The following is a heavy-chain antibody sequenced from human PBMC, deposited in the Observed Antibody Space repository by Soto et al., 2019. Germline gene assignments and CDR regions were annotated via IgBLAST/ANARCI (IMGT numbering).Heavy chain of an antibody. V-gene: IGHV3-23*01. CDR3: AQDVKDVFLFSSKCRSPSGNYNFDY. J-gene: IGHJ4*02. CDR1: GFTFSSYA. CDR2: ISGSGGTT. Sequence: GGSLRLSCAASGFTFSSYAMSWVRQAPGKGLEWVSSISGSGGTTYYADSVKGRFTISRDNSKSTLYLQLNSLRAEDTAVYYCAQDVKDVFLFSSKCRSPSGNYNFDYSGQATVVTVSS. D-gene: IGHD2-2*01.